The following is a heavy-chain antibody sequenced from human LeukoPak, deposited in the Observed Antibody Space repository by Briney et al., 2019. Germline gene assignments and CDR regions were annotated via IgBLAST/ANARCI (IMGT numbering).Heavy chain of an antibody. CDR2: ITSSSSYI. J-gene: IGHJ3*02. D-gene: IGHD3-3*01. CDR3: ARGSQLGVVERDAFDI. CDR1: GFTFSSYS. Sequence: PGGSLRLSCAASGFTFSSYSMNWVRQAPGKGLEWVSSITSSSSYIYYADSVKGRFTISRDNAKNSLYLQVNSLRAEDTAVYYCARGSQLGVVERDAFDIWGQGTMVTVSS. V-gene: IGHV3-21*01.